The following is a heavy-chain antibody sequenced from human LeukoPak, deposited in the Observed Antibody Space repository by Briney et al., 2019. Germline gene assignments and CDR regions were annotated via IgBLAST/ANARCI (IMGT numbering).Heavy chain of an antibody. J-gene: IGHJ4*02. D-gene: IGHD6-6*01. Sequence: PSETLSLTCTVSGGSISSGGYYWSWIRQHPGKGLEWIGYIYYSGSTYYNPSLKSRVTISVDTSKNQFSLKLSSVTAADTAVYYCARDRYSSSSLDYWGQGTLVTVSS. CDR3: ARDRYSSSSLDY. CDR1: GGSISSGGYY. V-gene: IGHV4-31*03. CDR2: IYYSGST.